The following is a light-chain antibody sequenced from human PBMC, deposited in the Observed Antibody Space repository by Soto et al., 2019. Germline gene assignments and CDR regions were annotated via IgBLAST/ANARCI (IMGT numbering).Light chain of an antibody. V-gene: IGKV1-5*03. CDR2: KAS. CDR1: QTISSW. CDR3: QHYNSYSEA. Sequence: DIQMTQSPSTLSGSVGDRVTITCRASQTISSWLAWYQQKPGKAPKLLIYKASTLKSGVPSRFSGSGSETELTLTISSLQPDDFATYYCQHYNSYSEAFGQGTKLELK. J-gene: IGKJ1*01.